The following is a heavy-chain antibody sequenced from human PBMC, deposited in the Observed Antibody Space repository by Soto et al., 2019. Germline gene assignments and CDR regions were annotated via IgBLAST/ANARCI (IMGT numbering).Heavy chain of an antibody. J-gene: IGHJ6*02. V-gene: IGHV1-69*13. CDR3: ARGWTTVVLRYYYYGMDV. Sequence: GASVKVSCKASGGTFSSYAFSWVRQAPGQGLEWMGGIIPIFDTTNYAQKFQGRVTITADESTNTAYMELSSLRSEDTAVYYCARGWTTVVLRYYYYGMDVWGQGTTVNVSS. CDR2: IIPIFDTT. D-gene: IGHD4-17*01. CDR1: GGTFSSYA.